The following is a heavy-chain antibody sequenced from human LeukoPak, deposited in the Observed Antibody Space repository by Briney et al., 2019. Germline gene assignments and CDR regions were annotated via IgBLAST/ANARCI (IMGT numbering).Heavy chain of an antibody. CDR3: ARHLYESRGQTSFDY. CDR1: GGSFSGYY. V-gene: IGHV4-34*01. CDR2: INHSGST. D-gene: IGHD3-22*01. J-gene: IGHJ4*02. Sequence: SETLSLTCAVYGGSFSGYYWIWIRQPPGKGLEWIGEINHSGSTNYNPSLKSRVTISVDTSKNQFSLKLSSVTAADTAMYYCARHLYESRGQTSFDYWGQGTLVTVSS.